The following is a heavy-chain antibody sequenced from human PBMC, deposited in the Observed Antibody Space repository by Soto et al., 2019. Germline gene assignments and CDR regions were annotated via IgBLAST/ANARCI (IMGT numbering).Heavy chain of an antibody. D-gene: IGHD3-10*01. V-gene: IGHV3-23*01. CDR2: ISGSGGST. Sequence: GGSLRLSCAASGFTFSSYAMSWVRQAPGKGLEWVSAISGSGGSTYYADSVKGRFTISRDNSKNTLYLQMNSLRAEDTAVYYCAKDLFPTRLVRARSYFDYWGQGTLVTVSS. CDR1: GFTFSSYA. CDR3: AKDLFPTRLVRARSYFDY. J-gene: IGHJ4*02.